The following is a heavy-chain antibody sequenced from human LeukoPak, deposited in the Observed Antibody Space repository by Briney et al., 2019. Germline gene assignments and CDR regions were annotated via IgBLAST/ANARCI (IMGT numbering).Heavy chain of an antibody. CDR1: GGSISSYY. CDR3: ARGAAGYSYG. V-gene: IGHV4-59*01. J-gene: IGHJ4*02. Sequence: SEILSLTCTVSGGSISSYYWSWIRQPPGKGLEWIGYIYYSGSTNYNPSLKSRVTISVDTSKNQFSLKLSSVTAADTAVYYCARGAAGYSYGWGQGTLVTVSS. D-gene: IGHD5-18*01. CDR2: IYYSGST.